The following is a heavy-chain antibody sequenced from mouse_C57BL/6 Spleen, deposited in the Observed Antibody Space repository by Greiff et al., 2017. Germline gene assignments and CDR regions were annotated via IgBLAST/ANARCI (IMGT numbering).Heavy chain of an antibody. CDR3: AKDFTTGGVFAY. D-gene: IGHD1-1*01. CDR2: IWRGGST. CDR1: VSSLTSYG. J-gene: IGHJ3*01. Sequence: VQLQQSGPGLVQPSQSLSITCTVSVSSLTSYGVHWVRQSPGTGLEWLGVIWRGGSTDYNAAFMSRLSLTEDNSKSQVFFKMNSLQADDSAIYYCAKDFTTGGVFAYWGQGTLVTVSA. V-gene: IGHV2-5*01.